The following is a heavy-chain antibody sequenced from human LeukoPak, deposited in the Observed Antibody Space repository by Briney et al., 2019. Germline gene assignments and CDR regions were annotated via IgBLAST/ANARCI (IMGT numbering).Heavy chain of an antibody. D-gene: IGHD2-2*01. Sequence: GGSLRLSRAASGFTFSRYAMSWVRQAPGKGLEWVSAISGSGGSTYYADSVKGRFTISRDNSKNTLYLQMNSLRAEDTAVYYCAKEYQLLEYYFDYWGQGTLVTVSS. CDR2: ISGSGGST. V-gene: IGHV3-23*01. J-gene: IGHJ4*02. CDR1: GFTFSRYA. CDR3: AKEYQLLEYYFDY.